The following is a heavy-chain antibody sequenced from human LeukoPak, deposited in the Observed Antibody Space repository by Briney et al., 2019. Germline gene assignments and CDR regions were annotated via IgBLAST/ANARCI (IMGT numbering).Heavy chain of an antibody. Sequence: SVKVSCKASGFTFTGSAMQWVRQARGQRLEWIGWIVVGSGNTNYAQKFQERVTITRDMSTSTAYMELSSLRSEDTAVYYCAARRLLWFGELRGMDVWGQGTTVTVSS. V-gene: IGHV1-58*02. D-gene: IGHD3-10*01. CDR2: IVVGSGNT. J-gene: IGHJ6*02. CDR1: GFTFTGSA. CDR3: AARRLLWFGELRGMDV.